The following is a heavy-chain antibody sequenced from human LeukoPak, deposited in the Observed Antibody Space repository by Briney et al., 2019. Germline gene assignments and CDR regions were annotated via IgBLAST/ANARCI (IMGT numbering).Heavy chain of an antibody. Sequence: SETLSLTCTVSDYSITRGYYWGWIRQPPVKGLEWIANIYHSGETYYKSSLKSRVTMSVDTSKNQFSLKLSSVTAADTAVYYCARPVRYILTGYYKRGYYFDYWGQGTLVTVSS. CDR1: DYSITRGYY. D-gene: IGHD3-9*01. CDR2: IYHSGET. J-gene: IGHJ4*02. CDR3: ARPVRYILTGYYKRGYYFDY. V-gene: IGHV4-38-2*02.